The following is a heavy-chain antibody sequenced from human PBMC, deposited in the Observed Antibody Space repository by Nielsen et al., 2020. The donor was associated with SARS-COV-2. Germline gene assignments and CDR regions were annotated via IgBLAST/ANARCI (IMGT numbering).Heavy chain of an antibody. D-gene: IGHD2-2*01. CDR3: ARGDLPARYYYYGMDV. Sequence: ASVKVSCKASGYTFTSYAVHWVRQAPGQRLEWMGWINAGNGNTKYSQKFQGRVTITRDTSASTAYMELSSLRSEDTAVYYCARGDLPARYYYYGMDVWGQGTTVTVSS. CDR1: GYTFTSYA. J-gene: IGHJ6*02. CDR2: INAGNGNT. V-gene: IGHV1-3*01.